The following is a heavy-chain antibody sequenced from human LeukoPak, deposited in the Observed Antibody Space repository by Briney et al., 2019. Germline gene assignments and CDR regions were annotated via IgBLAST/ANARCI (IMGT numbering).Heavy chain of an antibody. Sequence: AGGSLRLSCAASGFTFSSYAMGWVRQAPGKGLEWVSAISGSGGSTYYADSVKGRFTISRDNSKNTLYLQMNSLRAEDTAVYYCATRRDYYGSSAGPYWGQGTLVTVSS. CDR2: ISGSGGST. CDR1: GFTFSSYA. J-gene: IGHJ4*02. D-gene: IGHD3-22*01. CDR3: ATRRDYYGSSAGPY. V-gene: IGHV3-23*01.